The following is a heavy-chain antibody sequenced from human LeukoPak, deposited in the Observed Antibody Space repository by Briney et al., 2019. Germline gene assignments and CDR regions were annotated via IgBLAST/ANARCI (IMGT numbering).Heavy chain of an antibody. Sequence: SETLPLTCTVSGGSISSSSYYWGWIRQPPGTGLEWLGSIYYSGSTYYNPSLKSRVTISVDTSKNQFSLKLSSVTAADTAVYYCARFVGPPRRNYYGSGSYYNRPDNWFDPWGQGTLVTVSS. CDR2: IYYSGST. V-gene: IGHV4-39*07. CDR3: ARFVGPPRRNYYGSGSYYNRPDNWFDP. D-gene: IGHD3-10*01. J-gene: IGHJ5*02. CDR1: GGSISSSSYY.